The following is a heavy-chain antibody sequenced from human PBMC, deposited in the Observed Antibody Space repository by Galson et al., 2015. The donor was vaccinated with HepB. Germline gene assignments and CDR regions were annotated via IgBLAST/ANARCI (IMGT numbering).Heavy chain of an antibody. CDR2: IIPIFGTA. J-gene: IGHJ5*02. Sequence: SVKVSCKASGGTFSSYAISWVRQAPGQGLEWMGGIIPIFGTANYAQKFQGRVTITADESTSTAYMELSSLRSDDTAVYYCARDGPYDFWSGYHLGWFDPWGQGTLVTVSS. CDR1: GGTFSSYA. D-gene: IGHD3-3*01. V-gene: IGHV1-69*13. CDR3: ARDGPYDFWSGYHLGWFDP.